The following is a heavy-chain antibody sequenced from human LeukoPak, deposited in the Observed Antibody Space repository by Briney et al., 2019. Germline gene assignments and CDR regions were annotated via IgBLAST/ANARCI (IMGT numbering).Heavy chain of an antibody. CDR1: GFTFRSYA. J-gene: IGHJ4*02. Sequence: GGSLRLPCVGSGFTFRSYAMSWVRQAPEKGLEFVSGIYENGGTTYYADSVKGRFSISRDNSKNTLYLQMDSLRGEDTAVYYCAKDFRIGYSAHFDYWGQGALVTVSS. CDR3: AKDFRIGYSAHFDY. CDR2: IYENGGTT. V-gene: IGHV3-23*01. D-gene: IGHD2-21*01.